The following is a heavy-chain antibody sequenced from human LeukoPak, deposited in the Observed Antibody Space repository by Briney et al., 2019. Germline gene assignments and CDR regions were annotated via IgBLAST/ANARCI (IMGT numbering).Heavy chain of an antibody. CDR3: ARDRRGYGDYAAFWFDP. CDR1: GGSISSYY. V-gene: IGHV4-59*01. CDR2: IYYSGST. D-gene: IGHD4-17*01. J-gene: IGHJ5*02. Sequence: SETLSLTCTVSGGSISSYYWSWTRQPPGKGLEWIGYIYYSGSTNYNPSLKSRVTISVDTSKNQFSLNLSSVTAADTAVHYCARDRRGYGDYAAFWFDPWGQGSLVSVSS.